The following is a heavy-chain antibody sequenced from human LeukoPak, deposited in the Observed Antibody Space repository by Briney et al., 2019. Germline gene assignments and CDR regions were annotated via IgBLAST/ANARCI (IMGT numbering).Heavy chain of an antibody. D-gene: IGHD3-10*01. Sequence: SETLSLTCTVSGGSISSSNYYWGWIRQPPGKGLEWIGSICYSGSTYYNPSLKSRVTISVDTSKNQFSLKLSSVSAADTAVYYCARGLGYGSGSYYLGFDMWGQGTMVTVSS. J-gene: IGHJ3*02. CDR1: GGSISSSNYY. CDR2: ICYSGST. V-gene: IGHV4-39*01. CDR3: ARGLGYGSGSYYLGFDM.